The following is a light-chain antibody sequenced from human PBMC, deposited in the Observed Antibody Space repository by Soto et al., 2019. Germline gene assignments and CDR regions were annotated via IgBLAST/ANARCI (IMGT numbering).Light chain of an antibody. CDR3: QQYNSYSPWT. Sequence: DNRLYHSTSTMSASVLERVTITCRASQSISSWLAWYQQKPGKAPKLLIYDASSLESGVPSRFSGSGSGTEFTLTISSLQPDDFATYYCQQYNSYSPWTFGQATNVDI. V-gene: IGKV1-5*01. CDR2: DAS. J-gene: IGKJ1*01. CDR1: QSISSW.